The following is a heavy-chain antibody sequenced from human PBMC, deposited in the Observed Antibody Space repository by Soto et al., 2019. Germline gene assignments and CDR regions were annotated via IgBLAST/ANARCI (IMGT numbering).Heavy chain of an antibody. V-gene: IGHV3-7*01. CDR2: INQDGSEK. J-gene: IGHJ1*01. CDR3: ARSSGYHDTYPTNQYFHH. CDR1: GFTFSTYW. D-gene: IGHD3-22*01. Sequence: PGGSLRLSCAASGFTFSTYWMSWVRQAPGKGLGWVANINQDGSEKYYVDSVKGRFTISRDNARNSLYLQVNSLRADDTAMFYCARSSGYHDTYPTNQYFHHWGHGTLVTVSS.